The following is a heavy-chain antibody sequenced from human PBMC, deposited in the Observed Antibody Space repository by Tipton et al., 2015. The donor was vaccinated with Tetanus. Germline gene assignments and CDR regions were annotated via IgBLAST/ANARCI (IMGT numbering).Heavy chain of an antibody. D-gene: IGHD4-23*01. CDR3: ATMTPVDWYFDL. J-gene: IGHJ2*01. V-gene: IGHV4-59*01. CDR2: IQYNGIT. Sequence: TLSLTCAVSRGSRSANYWSWIRQSPGKGLEWIGYIQYNGITNYHPSLKSRVTISVDSSTSQFSLRLASVTAADTAVYYCATMTPVDWYFDLWGRGTLVTVSS. CDR1: RGSRSANY.